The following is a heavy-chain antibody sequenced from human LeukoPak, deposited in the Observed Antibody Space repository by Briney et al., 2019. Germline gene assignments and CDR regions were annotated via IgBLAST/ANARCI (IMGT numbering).Heavy chain of an antibody. J-gene: IGHJ6*02. D-gene: IGHD3-22*01. CDR2: IWYDGSNK. CDR3: ARLYYYDSSGSPRHMDV. CDR1: GFTFSSYG. Sequence: PGGSLRLSCAASGFTFSSYGMHWVRQAPGKGLEWVAVIWYDGSNKYYADSVKGRFTISRDNSKNTLYLQMNSLRAEDTAVYYCARLYYYDSSGSPRHMDVWVQGTTVTVSS. V-gene: IGHV3-33*01.